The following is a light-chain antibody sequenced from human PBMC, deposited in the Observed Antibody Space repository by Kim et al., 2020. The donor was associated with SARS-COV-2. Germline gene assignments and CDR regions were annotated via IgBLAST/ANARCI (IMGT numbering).Light chain of an antibody. CDR3: QQTYLSPFT. Sequence: ASVGDRFTNTCRTSQSINSPLNWYHQKPGRAPTLLIYAASTLQGGVPSRFSGGGSETDFTLPISTLQPEDFATYFCQQTYLSPFTFGPGTKVHI. CDR1: QSINSP. V-gene: IGKV1-39*01. CDR2: AAS. J-gene: IGKJ3*01.